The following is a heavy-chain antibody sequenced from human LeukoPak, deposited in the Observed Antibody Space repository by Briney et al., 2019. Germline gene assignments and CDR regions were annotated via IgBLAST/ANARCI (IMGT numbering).Heavy chain of an antibody. Sequence: ASVKVSCKASGYTFTGYYMHWVRQAPGQGLEWMGWINPNSGGTNYAQKFQGWVTMTRDTSISTAYMELSRLRSDDTAVYYCAREPANCSGGSCYGPNDAFDIWGQGTMVTVSS. CDR2: INPNSGGT. CDR3: AREPANCSGGSCYGPNDAFDI. CDR1: GYTFTGYY. D-gene: IGHD2-15*01. V-gene: IGHV1-2*04. J-gene: IGHJ3*02.